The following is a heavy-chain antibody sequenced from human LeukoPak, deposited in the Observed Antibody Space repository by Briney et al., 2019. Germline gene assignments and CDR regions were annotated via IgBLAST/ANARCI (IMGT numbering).Heavy chain of an antibody. Sequence: SETLSLTCAVSGDSISSDKWWSWVRQPPGKGLEYIGEFHERVSTNYNPSFVSRLAIPVDKSKNQFSLNLYPVTAADTAVYYCACHSGWSGPSEWGQGTLVTVSS. CDR2: FHERVST. J-gene: IGHJ4*02. D-gene: IGHD6-19*01. CDR1: GDSISSDKW. CDR3: ACHSGWSGPSE. V-gene: IGHV4-4*02.